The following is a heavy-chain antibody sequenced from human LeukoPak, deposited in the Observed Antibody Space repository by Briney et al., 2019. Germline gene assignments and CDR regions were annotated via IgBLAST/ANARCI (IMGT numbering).Heavy chain of an antibody. J-gene: IGHJ4*02. CDR3: ARIAERQLAYFDY. Sequence: ASVKVSRKASGFTFTNYGFTWVRQAPGQGLEGMGWISAYNGDTNYAQKLQGRVTMTTDTSTGTAYMELRSLRSDDTAVYYCARIAERQLAYFDYWGQGTLVTVSS. V-gene: IGHV1-18*01. CDR2: ISAYNGDT. CDR1: GFTFTNYG. D-gene: IGHD6-13*01.